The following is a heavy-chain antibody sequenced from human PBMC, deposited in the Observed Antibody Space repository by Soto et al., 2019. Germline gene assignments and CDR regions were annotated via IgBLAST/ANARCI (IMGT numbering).Heavy chain of an antibody. V-gene: IGHV3-30*18. CDR3: AKASSAAY. D-gene: IGHD6-6*01. J-gene: IGHJ4*02. Sequence: QVQLVESGGGVVQPGRSLRLSCAASGFTFSSYGMHWVRQAPGKGLECVAGISYDGSNKYYADSVKGRFTISRDNSKNTLYLQMNSLRAEDTAVYYCAKASSAAYWGQGTLVTVSS. CDR2: ISYDGSNK. CDR1: GFTFSSYG.